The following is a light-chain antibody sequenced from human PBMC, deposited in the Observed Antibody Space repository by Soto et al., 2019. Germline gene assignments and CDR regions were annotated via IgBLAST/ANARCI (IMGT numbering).Light chain of an antibody. CDR2: RAS. V-gene: IGKV3-15*01. CDR3: QQYDNWPRT. J-gene: IGKJ1*01. CDR1: QSVSSC. Sequence: DIVKTQSTPTMSATAGDRVTFSFRASQSVSSCLAWYQQKPGKAPRLLIYRASSITSGIPARFSGSGSGTEFTLTISSLQSGDLAVYYCQQYDNWPRTFGQGTEVDIK.